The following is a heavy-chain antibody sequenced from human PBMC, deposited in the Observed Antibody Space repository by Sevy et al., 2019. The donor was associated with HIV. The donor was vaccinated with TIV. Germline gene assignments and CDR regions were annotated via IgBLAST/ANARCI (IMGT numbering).Heavy chain of an antibody. CDR1: GYTFTSYD. Sequence: ASVKVSCKASGYTFTSYDINWVRQATGQGLEWMGWMNPNSGNTGYAQKFQGRVTMTRNTSISTAYMELSSLRSEDTAVYYCARGFYSSGWYMVNLFDYWGQGTLVTVSS. J-gene: IGHJ4*02. CDR2: MNPNSGNT. CDR3: ARGFYSSGWYMVNLFDY. D-gene: IGHD6-19*01. V-gene: IGHV1-8*01.